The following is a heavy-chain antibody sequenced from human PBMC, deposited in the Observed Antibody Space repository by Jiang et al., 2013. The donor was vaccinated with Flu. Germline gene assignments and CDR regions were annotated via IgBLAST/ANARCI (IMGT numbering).Heavy chain of an antibody. CDR2: DPNDSYT. V-gene: IGHV5-10-1*01. J-gene: IGHJ5*02. Sequence: GAEVKKPGESLRISCKGSGYSFYQLLDHLGAPDARERPGVDGKIDPNDSYTTYNPSFQGHVTISTDRSISTAYLQWSSLKSSDTGMYYCARVMDGSGNSKWFDPWGQGTLVTVSS. D-gene: IGHD3-10*01. CDR1: GYSFYQLL. CDR3: ARVMDGSGNSKWFDP.